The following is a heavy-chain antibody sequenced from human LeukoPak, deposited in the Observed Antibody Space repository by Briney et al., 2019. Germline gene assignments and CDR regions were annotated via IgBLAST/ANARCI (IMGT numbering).Heavy chain of an antibody. Sequence: GGSLRLSCAASGFTFSSFGMHWVRQAPGKGLEWVTFIRFDGSNRYYADSVKGRFTISRDNSKNTLYLQMNSLRTEDTAVYYCACSDYWGQGPLVTVSS. D-gene: IGHD6-13*01. J-gene: IGHJ4*02. CDR3: ACSDY. CDR2: IRFDGSNR. V-gene: IGHV3-30*02. CDR1: GFTFSSFG.